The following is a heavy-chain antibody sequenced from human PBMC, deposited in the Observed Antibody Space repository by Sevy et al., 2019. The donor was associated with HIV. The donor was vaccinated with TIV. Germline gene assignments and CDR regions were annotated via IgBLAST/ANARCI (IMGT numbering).Heavy chain of an antibody. V-gene: IGHV4-4*07. D-gene: IGHD3-10*01. CDR2: DSTTGST. CDR1: SASLSAYY. J-gene: IGHJ5*02. CDR3: ARDDLVVGSGSNWFET. Sequence: SEILSLTCTVSSASLSAYYWSWIRQPAGKGLEWIGRDSTTGSTNYNPSLKSRVSMSLDTSKNHFSLNLRSVTAADTAIYYCARDDLVVGSGSNWFETWGQGVLVTVSS.